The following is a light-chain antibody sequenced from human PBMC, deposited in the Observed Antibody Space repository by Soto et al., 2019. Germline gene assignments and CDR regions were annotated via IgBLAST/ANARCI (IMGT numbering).Light chain of an antibody. CDR3: HHYSNWPPT. V-gene: IGKV3-15*01. CDR2: YAS. CDR1: ESVNRN. J-gene: IGKJ3*01. Sequence: EVVMTQSPATLSVSPGERVTLSCRASESVNRNLAWYQQTPGQGPSLLIYYASTRATGVPDRFTGSGSGTEFTITISSLQSEDFGVYHCHHYSNWPPTFGPGTKVEIK.